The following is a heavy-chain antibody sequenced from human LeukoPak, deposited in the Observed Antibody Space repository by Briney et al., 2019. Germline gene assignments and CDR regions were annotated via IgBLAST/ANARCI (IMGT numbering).Heavy chain of an antibody. Sequence: ASVKVSCKASGYTFTSYDINWVRQATGQGLEWMGWMNPNSGNTGYAQKFQGRVTITRNTSISTAYMELSSLRSEDTAVYYCARGTRLSPFSSRGVRVQPARPTATRPPYYFDYWGQGTLVTVSS. CDR1: GYTFTSYD. D-gene: IGHD6-6*01. J-gene: IGHJ4*02. CDR3: ARGTRLSPFSSRGVRVQPARPTATRPPYYFDY. V-gene: IGHV1-8*03. CDR2: MNPNSGNT.